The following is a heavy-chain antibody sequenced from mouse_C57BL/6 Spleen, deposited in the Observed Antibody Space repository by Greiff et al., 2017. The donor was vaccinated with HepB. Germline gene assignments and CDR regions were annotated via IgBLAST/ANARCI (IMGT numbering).Heavy chain of an antibody. D-gene: IGHD2-10*02. CDR2: INPSSGYT. CDR1: GYTFTSYW. CDR3: ARVGYGNYVRNYYAMDY. Sequence: VQLQQSGAELAKPGASVKLSCKASGYTFTSYWMHWVKQRPGQGLEWIGYINPSSGYTKYNQKFKDKATLTADKSSSTANMQLSSLTYEDSAVYYCARVGYGNYVRNYYAMDYWGQGTSVTVSS. V-gene: IGHV1-7*01. J-gene: IGHJ4*01.